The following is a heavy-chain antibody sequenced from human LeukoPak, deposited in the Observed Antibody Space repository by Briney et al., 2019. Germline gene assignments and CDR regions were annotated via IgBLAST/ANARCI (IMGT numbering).Heavy chain of an antibody. CDR1: GFTFSSYW. V-gene: IGHV3-74*01. Sequence: GGSLRLSCAASGFTFSSYWVHWVRQAPGKGLVWVSSINRDGSTISYADSVKGRFTISRDNAKNTVYQQMNSLRAEDTAVYYCVFGRYGGGFDSWGQGTLVIVSS. D-gene: IGHD6-19*01. J-gene: IGHJ5*01. CDR3: VFGRYGGGFDS. CDR2: INRDGSTI.